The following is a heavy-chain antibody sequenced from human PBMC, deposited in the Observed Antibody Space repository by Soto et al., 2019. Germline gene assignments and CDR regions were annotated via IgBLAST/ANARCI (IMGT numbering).Heavy chain of an antibody. Sequence: LRLSCAASGVTFSSYGMHWVRQAPGKGLEWVAVISYDGTNKYYADAVKGRFTISRDDSKNTLYLQMNSLRPEDTAVYYCAKEKATRGYSFLVDYWGQGTLVTVSS. J-gene: IGHJ4*02. CDR1: GVTFSSYG. D-gene: IGHD5-18*01. CDR3: AKEKATRGYSFLVDY. CDR2: ISYDGTNK. V-gene: IGHV3-30*18.